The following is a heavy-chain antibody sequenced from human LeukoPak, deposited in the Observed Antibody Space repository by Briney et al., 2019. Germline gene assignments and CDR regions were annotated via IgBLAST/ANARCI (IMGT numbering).Heavy chain of an antibody. Sequence: PGGSLRLSCAASGFTFSSYAMSWVRQAPGKGLEWVSSISSSSSYIYYADSVKGRFTISRDNAKNSLYLQMNSLRAEDTAVYYCARDSSYGYGAFDYWGQGTLVTVSS. V-gene: IGHV3-21*01. CDR1: GFTFSSYA. J-gene: IGHJ4*02. D-gene: IGHD5-18*01. CDR3: ARDSSYGYGAFDY. CDR2: ISSSSSYI.